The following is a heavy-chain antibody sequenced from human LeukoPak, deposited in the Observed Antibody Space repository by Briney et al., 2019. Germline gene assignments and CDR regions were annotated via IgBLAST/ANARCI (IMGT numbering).Heavy chain of an antibody. CDR3: ARTTRNYPWDAFDI. CDR2: IYHSGST. V-gene: IGHV4-38-2*01. J-gene: IGHJ3*02. Sequence: SETLSLTCAVSGYSISSGYYWGWIRQPPEKGLEWIGSIYHSGSTYYNPSLKSRVTISVDTPKNQLSLKLSSVTAADTAVYYCARTTRNYPWDAFDIWGQGTMVTVSS. CDR1: GYSISSGYY. D-gene: IGHD1-14*01.